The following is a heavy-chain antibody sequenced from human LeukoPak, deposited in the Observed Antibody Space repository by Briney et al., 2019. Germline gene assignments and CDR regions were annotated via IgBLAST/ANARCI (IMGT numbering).Heavy chain of an antibody. CDR1: GGSISSYY. D-gene: IGHD2-2*01. CDR2: IYYSGST. V-gene: IGHV4-59*12. J-gene: IGHJ4*02. Sequence: SETLSLTCTVSGGSISSYYWSWIRQPPGKGLEWIGYIYYSGSTNYNPSLKSRVTISVDRSKNQFSLKLSSVTAADTAVYYCARVRPRVRAAAYYYFDYWGQGTLVTVSS. CDR3: ARVRPRVRAAAYYYFDY.